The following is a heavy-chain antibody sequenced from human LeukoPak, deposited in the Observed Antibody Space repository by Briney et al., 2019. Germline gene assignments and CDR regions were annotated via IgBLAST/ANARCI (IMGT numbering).Heavy chain of an antibody. V-gene: IGHV4-34*01. D-gene: IGHD2-15*01. Sequence: PSETLSLTCAVYGGSFSGYYWSWIRQPPGKGLEWIGEINHSGSTNYNPSLKSRVTISVDTSKNQFSLKLSSVTAADTAVHYCARDIVGYFDYWGQGTLVTVSS. J-gene: IGHJ4*02. CDR2: INHSGST. CDR1: GGSFSGYY. CDR3: ARDIVGYFDY.